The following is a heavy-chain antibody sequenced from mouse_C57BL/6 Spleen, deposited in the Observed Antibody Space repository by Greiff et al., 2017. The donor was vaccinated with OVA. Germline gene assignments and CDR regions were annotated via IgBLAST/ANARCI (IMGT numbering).Heavy chain of an antibody. CDR2: ISDGGSYT. CDR3: ARDYYYGSNYFDY. Sequence: EVMLVESGGGLVKPGGSLKLSCAASGFTFSSYAMSWVRQTPEKRLEWVATISDGGSYTYYPDNVKGRFTISRDNAKNNLYLQMSHLKSEDTAMYYCARDYYYGSNYFDYWGQGTTLTVSS. V-gene: IGHV5-4*01. CDR1: GFTFSSYA. D-gene: IGHD1-1*01. J-gene: IGHJ2*01.